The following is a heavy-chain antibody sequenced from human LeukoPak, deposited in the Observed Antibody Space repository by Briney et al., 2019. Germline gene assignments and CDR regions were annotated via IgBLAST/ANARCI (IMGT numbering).Heavy chain of an antibody. D-gene: IGHD3-3*01. V-gene: IGHV4-34*01. CDR3: ASITIFGVVIDY. CDR1: GGSFNTYY. CDR2: VNHSGTT. Sequence: SETLSLTCAVYGGSFNTYYWSWIRQPPGKGLEWIGEVNHSGTTHYNPSLETRVNISADTSENQFSLRLTSVTAADTAVYYCASITIFGVVIDYWGQGTLVTVSS. J-gene: IGHJ4*02.